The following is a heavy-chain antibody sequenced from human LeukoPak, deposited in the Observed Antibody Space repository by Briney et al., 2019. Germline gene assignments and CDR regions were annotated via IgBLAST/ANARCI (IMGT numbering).Heavy chain of an antibody. Sequence: PSETLSLTCTVSGGSISSSSYYWGWIRQPPGKGLEWIGNIYYSGSTYYNPSLKSRVTKSVDTSKNQFSLKLSSVTAADTAIYYCARAVIATAGTLAKNWFDPWGQGTLVTVSS. CDR2: IYYSGST. CDR1: GGSISSSSYY. D-gene: IGHD6-13*01. V-gene: IGHV4-39*07. J-gene: IGHJ5*02. CDR3: ARAVIATAGTLAKNWFDP.